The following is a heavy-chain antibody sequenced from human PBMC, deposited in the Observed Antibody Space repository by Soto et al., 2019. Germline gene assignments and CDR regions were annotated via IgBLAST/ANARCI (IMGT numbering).Heavy chain of an antibody. CDR2: ISGSGDNT. V-gene: IGHV3-23*01. Sequence: EVQLLESGGSLVQPGGSLRLSCAASGFTFSSYGMSWVRQAPGKGLEWVSCISGSGDNTYDADSVKGRFTISRDNSKNTLFLQMNSLRVEDTAVYYCAKLSRAGTTEYWGQGTLVTVSS. CDR1: GFTFSSYG. J-gene: IGHJ4*02. D-gene: IGHD1-7*01. CDR3: AKLSRAGTTEY.